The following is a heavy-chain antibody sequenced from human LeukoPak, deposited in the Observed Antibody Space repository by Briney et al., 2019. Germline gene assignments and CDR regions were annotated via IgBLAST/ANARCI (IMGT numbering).Heavy chain of an antibody. Sequence: SEPLSLTCAVYGGSFSGYYWSWLRQPPGKGLEWIGEINHSGSTNYNPSLKSRVTISVDTSKNKFSLKLSSVTAADKAVYYCARGLYYYGSGSYIYYYYYMDVWGKGTTVTVSS. J-gene: IGHJ6*03. CDR1: GGSFSGYY. CDR3: ARGLYYYGSGSYIYYYYYMDV. V-gene: IGHV4-34*01. D-gene: IGHD3-10*01. CDR2: INHSGST.